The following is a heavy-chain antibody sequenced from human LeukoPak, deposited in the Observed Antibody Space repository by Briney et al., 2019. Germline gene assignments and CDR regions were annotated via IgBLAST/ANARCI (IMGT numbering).Heavy chain of an antibody. D-gene: IGHD1-7*01. J-gene: IGHJ4*02. CDR2: ISTSSSYI. CDR3: ARDREGMIGTTSHFDY. Sequence: GGSLRLSCSGSGFTFSSYSMNWVRQAPGKGLEWLSSISTSSSYIYHADSVKGRFTISRDNARKSLFLEMNSLRVEDTAVYYCARDREGMIGTTSHFDYWGQGTLVTVPS. CDR1: GFTFSSYS. V-gene: IGHV3-21*01.